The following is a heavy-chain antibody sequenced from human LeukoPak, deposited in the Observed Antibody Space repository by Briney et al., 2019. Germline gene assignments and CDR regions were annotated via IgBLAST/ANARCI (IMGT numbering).Heavy chain of an antibody. CDR2: ISSSSYI. CDR1: GFTFSSYS. CDR3: AKSRSGSANWALQIFDN. Sequence: SGGSLRLSCAASGFTFSSYSMNWVRQAPGKGLEWVSSISSSSYIYYADYVKGRFTISRDNSNNSLFVQMNSLRAEDTAVYFCAKSRSGSANWALQIFDNWGQGTLVTVSS. J-gene: IGHJ4*02. D-gene: IGHD1-1*01. V-gene: IGHV3-21*03.